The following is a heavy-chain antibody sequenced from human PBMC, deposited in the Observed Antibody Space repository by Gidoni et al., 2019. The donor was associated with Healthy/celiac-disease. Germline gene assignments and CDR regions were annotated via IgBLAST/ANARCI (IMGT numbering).Heavy chain of an antibody. D-gene: IGHD6-19*01. CDR3: ARGWWLVPSYYYGMDV. J-gene: IGHJ6*01. Sequence: QVQLQASCPGLVKPSERLSLTCTVSGVSISSYYWSWIRQTPGKGLAWIWYIYYSGSTKYNPYRKGRVTISGETSKNQFYLKLSSVTAEDTAVYYCARGWWLVPSYYYGMDVWGQGTTVTVSS. CDR1: GVSISSYY. CDR2: IYYSGST. V-gene: IGHV4-59*01.